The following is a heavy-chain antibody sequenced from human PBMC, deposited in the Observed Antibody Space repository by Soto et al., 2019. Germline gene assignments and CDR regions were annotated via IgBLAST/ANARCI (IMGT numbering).Heavy chain of an antibody. CDR1: GGTFSRSS. V-gene: IGHV1-69*01. CDR2: IVPLSGTA. CDR3: ASARTGYYPSTY. D-gene: IGHD3-9*01. Sequence: QVQLVQSGAEVKKPGSSVKVSCKASGGTFSRSSISWVRQAPGQGLEWMGGIVPLSGTADYAQKFQGRVTVTADESTSTAYMDLSSLTSEDTAIYYCASARTGYYPSTYCGQGTLVTFSS. J-gene: IGHJ4*02.